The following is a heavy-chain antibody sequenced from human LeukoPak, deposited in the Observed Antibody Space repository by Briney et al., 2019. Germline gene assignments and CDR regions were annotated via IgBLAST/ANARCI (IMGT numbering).Heavy chain of an antibody. J-gene: IGHJ5*02. CDR3: ARGLLWFGELFPNWFDP. Sequence: SETLSLTCTVSGGSISSGSYYWSWIRQPAGKGLEWIGRIYTSGSTNYNPSLKSRVTISVDTSKNQFSLKLSSVTAADTAVYYCARGLLWFGELFPNWFDPWGQGTPVTVSS. CDR2: IYTSGST. V-gene: IGHV4-61*02. CDR1: GGSISSGSYY. D-gene: IGHD3-10*01.